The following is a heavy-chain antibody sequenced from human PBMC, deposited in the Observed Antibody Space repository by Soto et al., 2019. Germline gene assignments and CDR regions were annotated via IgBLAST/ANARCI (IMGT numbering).Heavy chain of an antibody. CDR1: GCSISSSSYY. CDR2: IYYSGST. V-gene: IGHV4-39*01. CDR3: ARQIMVRGVITRADY. J-gene: IGHJ4*02. Sequence: SETLSLTCTVSGCSISSSSYYWGRIRPPPGKGLEWIGSIYYSGSTYYNPSLKSRVTISVDTSENQFSLKLSSVTAADTAVCYCARQIMVRGVITRADYWGQGTLVTVSS. D-gene: IGHD3-10*01.